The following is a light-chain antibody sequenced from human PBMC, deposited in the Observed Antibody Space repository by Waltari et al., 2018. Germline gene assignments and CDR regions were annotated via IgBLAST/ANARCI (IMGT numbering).Light chain of an antibody. J-gene: IGLJ1*01. CDR2: DVN. V-gene: IGLV2-14*03. CDR1: SSDVCGYNY. Sequence: QSALTQPASVSGSPGQSITISCTGSSSDVCGYNYVSWYQQHPGKAPKLIIYDVNNRPSGVSGRFFGSKSGYTASLTISGLQAEDEADYYCSSYSSTTTLVFGFGTKVTVL. CDR3: SSYSSTTTLV.